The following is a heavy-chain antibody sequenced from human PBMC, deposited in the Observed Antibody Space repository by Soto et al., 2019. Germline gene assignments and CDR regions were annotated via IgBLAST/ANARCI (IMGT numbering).Heavy chain of an antibody. CDR2: IWYDESHE. CDR3: ARAGEEQAIQVGYFQH. D-gene: IGHD1-1*01. CDR1: VFTFSNYG. J-gene: IGHJ1*01. V-gene: IGHV3-33*01. Sequence: VGSLRLSCTSSVFTFSNYGMHCVRHSPGKWLEWVAVIWYDESHEYYADSVKGRFTISRDNSKNTLYLQMDSLRVDDTATYYCARAGEEQAIQVGYFQHWGPGTLVTVSS.